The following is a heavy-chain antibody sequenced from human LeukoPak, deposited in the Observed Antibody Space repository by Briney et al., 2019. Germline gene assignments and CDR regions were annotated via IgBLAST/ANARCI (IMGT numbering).Heavy chain of an antibody. CDR2: IYSGGST. J-gene: IGHJ3*02. D-gene: IGHD3-22*01. Sequence: GGSLRLSCAASGFTVSSNYMSWVRQAPGKGLEWVSVIYSGGSTYYADSVKGRFTISRDNSKNTLYLQMNSLRAEDTAVYYCAKVVSITMIVDAFDIWGQGTMVTVSS. V-gene: IGHV3-53*01. CDR1: GFTVSSNY. CDR3: AKVVSITMIVDAFDI.